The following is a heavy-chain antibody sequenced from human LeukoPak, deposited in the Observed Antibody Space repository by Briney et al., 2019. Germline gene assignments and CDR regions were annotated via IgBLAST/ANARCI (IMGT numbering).Heavy chain of an antibody. CDR3: ANSDRVGFDHYYYYYGMDV. CDR2: INPNSGGT. J-gene: IGHJ6*02. CDR1: GYTFTGYY. V-gene: IGHV1-2*02. D-gene: IGHD3-9*01. Sequence: ASVKVSCKASGYTFTGYYLHWVRQAPGQGLEWMGWINPNSGGTNYAQKFQGRVTMTRDTSISTAYMELSRLRSDDTAVYYCANSDRVGFDHYYYYYGMDVWGQGATVTVSS.